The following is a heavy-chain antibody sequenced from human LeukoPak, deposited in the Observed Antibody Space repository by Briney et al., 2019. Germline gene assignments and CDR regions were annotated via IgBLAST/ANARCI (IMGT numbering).Heavy chain of an antibody. V-gene: IGHV1-2*02. CDR1: RYTFTGYY. CDR3: ARDRAGSYNSYYFDY. J-gene: IGHJ4*02. CDR2: INPISAHT. Sequence: ASVKVSCKTSRYTFTGYYMHWVRQAPGQGLELMGWINPISAHTNSAQTFQGRVTMTRDTSISTAYMELTRLRCDDTAVYYCARDRAGSYNSYYFDYWGQGTLVTVSS. D-gene: IGHD5-24*01.